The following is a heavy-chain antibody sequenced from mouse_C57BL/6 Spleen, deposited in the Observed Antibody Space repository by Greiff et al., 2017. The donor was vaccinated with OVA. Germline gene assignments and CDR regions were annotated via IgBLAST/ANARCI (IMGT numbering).Heavy chain of an antibody. CDR1: GYSFTSYY. V-gene: IGHV1-66*01. CDR3: AKNWDFDY. D-gene: IGHD4-1*01. J-gene: IGHJ2*01. CDR2: IYPGSGNT. Sequence: QVHVKQSGPELVKPGASVKISCKASGYSFTSYYIHWVKQRPGQGLEWIGWIYPGSGNTKYNEKFKGKATLTADTSSSTAYMQLSSLTSEDSAVYYCAKNWDFDYWGQGTTLTVSS.